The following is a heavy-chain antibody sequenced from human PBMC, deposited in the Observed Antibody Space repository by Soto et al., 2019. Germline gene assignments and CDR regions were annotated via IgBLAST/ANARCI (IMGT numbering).Heavy chain of an antibody. J-gene: IGHJ5*02. CDR2: IYYSGST. D-gene: IGHD2-15*01. Sequence: SETLSLTCTVSGGSISSGGYYWSWIRQHPGKGLEWIGYIYYSGSTYYNPSLKSRVTISVDTSKNQFSLKLSSVTAADTAVYYCARGPLAAPIHAFDPWGQGTLVTVSS. CDR1: GGSISSGGYY. V-gene: IGHV4-31*03. CDR3: ARGPLAAPIHAFDP.